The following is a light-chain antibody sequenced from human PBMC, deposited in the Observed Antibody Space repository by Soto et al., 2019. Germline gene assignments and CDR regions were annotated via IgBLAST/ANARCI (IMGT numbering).Light chain of an antibody. CDR3: QQLDSSTRT. CDR1: QGISYY. V-gene: IGKV1-9*01. CDR2: AAS. J-gene: IGKJ3*01. Sequence: DIHMTQSPSSLSASVGYIFTITCRASQGISYYLDWYQQKPGQAPKLLISAASTLQSGVPSRFRGSGSGTDLTITISSLKNEDFETYYCQQLDSSTRTFGPGTKVDIK.